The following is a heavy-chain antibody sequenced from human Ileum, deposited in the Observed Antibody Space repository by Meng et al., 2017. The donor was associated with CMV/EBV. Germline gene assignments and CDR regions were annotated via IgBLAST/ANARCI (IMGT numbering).Heavy chain of an antibody. CDR1: VVSVGSGDYY. D-gene: IGHD3-16*01. V-gene: IGHV4-30-4*01. Sequence: SVVSVGSGDYYWSWIRQSPEKGLEWIGYIYHTGNTHYEPSLKSRVTISVDTSKNQYSLKLTSVTAADSAMYYCAGGLIAFGGSVLDSWGPGSLVTVSS. J-gene: IGHJ4*02. CDR3: AGGLIAFGGSVLDS. CDR2: IYHTGNT.